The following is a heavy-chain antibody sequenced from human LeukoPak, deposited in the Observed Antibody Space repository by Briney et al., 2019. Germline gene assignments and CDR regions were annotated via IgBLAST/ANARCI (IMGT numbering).Heavy chain of an antibody. CDR3: ARSHCSSTSCYTRNAFDI. D-gene: IGHD2-2*02. CDR1: GSRFTSYW. Sequence: EPLKISSKGSGSRFTSYWISWWRRLPGKGLEGMEIIYPGDSDTRYSPSFPGKVTISADKSSSTAYLQWSSLKASDTAMYYCARSHCSSTSCYTRNAFDIWGQGTMVTVSS. CDR2: IYPGDSDT. V-gene: IGHV5-51*01. J-gene: IGHJ3*02.